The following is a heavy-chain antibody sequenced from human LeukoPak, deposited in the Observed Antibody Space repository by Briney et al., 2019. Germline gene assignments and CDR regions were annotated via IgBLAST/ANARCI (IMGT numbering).Heavy chain of an antibody. V-gene: IGHV4-59*01. CDR2: IYYSGST. D-gene: IGHD6-13*01. CDR3: AREEAAATFDY. J-gene: IGHJ4*02. CDR1: GGSISSYY. Sequence: SETLSLTCTVSGGSISSYYWSWIRQPPGKGLEWIGYIYYSGSTNYNPSLKSRVTISVDTSKNQFSLKLSSVTAADTAVYYCAREEAAATFDYWGQGTLVTVSS.